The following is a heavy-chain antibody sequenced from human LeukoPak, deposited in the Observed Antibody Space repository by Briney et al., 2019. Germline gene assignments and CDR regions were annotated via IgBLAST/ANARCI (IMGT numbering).Heavy chain of an antibody. Sequence: KPSETLSLTCTVSGGSISSHYWSWIRQPPGKGLEWIGYIHDNGRTTYNPSLRSRVTISIDTSKSQFSLKLNSLTTTDTAVYYCARVGGYSGFYWGQGTLVTVSS. J-gene: IGHJ4*02. CDR1: GGSISSHY. D-gene: IGHD5-12*01. CDR3: ARVGGYSGFY. CDR2: IHDNGRT. V-gene: IGHV4-59*11.